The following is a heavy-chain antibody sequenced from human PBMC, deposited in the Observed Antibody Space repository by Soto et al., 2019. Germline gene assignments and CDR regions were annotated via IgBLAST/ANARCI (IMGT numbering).Heavy chain of an antibody. J-gene: IGHJ2*01. Sequence: EVQLVESGGGLVQPGGSLRLSCAASGFTFSSYWMSWVRQAPGKGLEWVANIKQDGSEKYYVDSVKGRFTISRDNAKNSLYLQMNSLRVEDTAVYYCARDRGRLTGDTSWYFDLWGRGTLVTVSS. V-gene: IGHV3-7*01. CDR2: IKQDGSEK. CDR1: GFTFSSYW. CDR3: ARDRGRLTGDTSWYFDL. D-gene: IGHD7-27*01.